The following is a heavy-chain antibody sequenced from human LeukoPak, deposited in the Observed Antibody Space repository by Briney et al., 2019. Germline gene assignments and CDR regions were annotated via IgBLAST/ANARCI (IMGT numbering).Heavy chain of an antibody. CDR3: ATPKTPYYYDSSGYNFDY. CDR2: IIPIFGTA. Sequence: ASVKVSCKASGGTFSSYAISWVRQAPGQGLEWIGGIIPIFGTANYAQKFQGRVTITADESTSTAYMELSSLRSEDTAVYYCATPKTPYYYDSSGYNFDYWGQGTLVTVSS. D-gene: IGHD3-22*01. J-gene: IGHJ4*02. CDR1: GGTFSSYA. V-gene: IGHV1-69*13.